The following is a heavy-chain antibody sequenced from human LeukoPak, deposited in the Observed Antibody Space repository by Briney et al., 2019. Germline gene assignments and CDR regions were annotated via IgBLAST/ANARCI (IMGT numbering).Heavy chain of an antibody. CDR1: GYTFTSYT. CDR2: INAGNGNT. Sequence: ASVKVSCKASGYTFTSYTIHWVRQAPGQRLEWMGWINAGNGNTKYSQEFQDRVTITRDTSASTAYMELSSLRSEDMAVYYCARARYETRVWPKSRYDYYHYMDVWGKGTTVTVSS. CDR3: ARARYETRVWPKSRYDYYHYMDV. V-gene: IGHV1-3*03. D-gene: IGHD3-3*01. J-gene: IGHJ6*03.